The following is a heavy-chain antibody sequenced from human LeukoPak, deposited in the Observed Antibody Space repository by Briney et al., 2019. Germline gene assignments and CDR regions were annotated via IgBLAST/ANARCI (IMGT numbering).Heavy chain of an antibody. Sequence: PSETLSLTCTVSGGSISSYYRSWIRQPAGKGLEWIGRIYTSGSTNYNPSLKSRVTMSVDTSKNQFSLKLSSVTAADTAVYYCARGKPYSSSWYNYYYYMDVWGKGTTVTVSS. V-gene: IGHV4-4*07. CDR1: GGSISSYY. CDR3: ARGKPYSSSWYNYYYYMDV. J-gene: IGHJ6*03. D-gene: IGHD6-13*01. CDR2: IYTSGST.